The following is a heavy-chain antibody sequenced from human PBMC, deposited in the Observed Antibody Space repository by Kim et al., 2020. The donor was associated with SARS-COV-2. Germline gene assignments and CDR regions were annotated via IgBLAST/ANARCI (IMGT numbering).Heavy chain of an antibody. J-gene: IGHJ4*02. CDR2: ISHDGRHE. CDR3: AKELGNLGFLFYFDH. Sequence: GGSLRLSCAASGFIFETYCMRWVRQAPGKGLEWVAGISHDGRHEYYADSMKGRFTISRDKSKNTVYLQMNSLRTEDTAIYYCAKELGNLGFLFYFDHWGQGTLVTVSS. CDR1: GFIFETYC. V-gene: IGHV3-30*18. D-gene: IGHD2-15*01.